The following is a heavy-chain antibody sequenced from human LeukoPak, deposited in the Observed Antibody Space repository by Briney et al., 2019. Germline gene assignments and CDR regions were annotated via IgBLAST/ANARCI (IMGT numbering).Heavy chain of an antibody. Sequence: GGSLRLSCAASGFTFSSYWMSWVRQAPGKGLEWVSSISSSSSYIYYADSVKGRFTVSRDNAKNPLYLQMNSLRAEDTAVYYCARDPYSSGWPDAFDIWGQGTMVTVSS. J-gene: IGHJ3*02. V-gene: IGHV3-21*01. D-gene: IGHD6-19*01. CDR3: ARDPYSSGWPDAFDI. CDR2: ISSSSSYI. CDR1: GFTFSSYW.